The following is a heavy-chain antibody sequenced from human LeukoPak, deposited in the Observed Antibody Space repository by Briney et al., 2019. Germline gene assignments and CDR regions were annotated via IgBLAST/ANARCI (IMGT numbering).Heavy chain of an antibody. CDR1: GFPFSSYG. CDR2: ISHDGNNE. CDR3: AKEIYFGSGSYPDY. V-gene: IGHV3-30*18. J-gene: IGHJ4*02. Sequence: PGRSLRLSCAASGFPFSSYGIHWVRQAPGKGLEWVGVISHDGNNEYYADSVRGRFTISRDNSKNTLYLQMNRLRAEDTAVYYCAKEIYFGSGSYPDYWGQGTLVTVSS. D-gene: IGHD3-10*01.